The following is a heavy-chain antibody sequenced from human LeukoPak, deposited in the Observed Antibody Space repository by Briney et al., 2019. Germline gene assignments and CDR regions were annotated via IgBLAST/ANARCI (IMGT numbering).Heavy chain of an antibody. J-gene: IGHJ4*02. V-gene: IGHV3-7*01. D-gene: IGHD6-6*01. CDR2: IKQDGSEK. CDR3: ARESFAARWD. CDR1: GFTLSRYW. Sequence: GGSLRLSCAASGFTLSRYWMSWVRQAPGKGLGWVANIKQDGSEKDYVDSVKGRFTISRDNAKNSLYLQMNSLTAEDTAVYYCARESFAARWDWGQGTLVTVSS.